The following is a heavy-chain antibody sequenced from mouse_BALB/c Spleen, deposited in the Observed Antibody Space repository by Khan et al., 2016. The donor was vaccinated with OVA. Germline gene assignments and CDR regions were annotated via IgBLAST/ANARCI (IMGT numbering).Heavy chain of an antibody. CDR1: GYTFTSYV. CDR3: APVGSYYVSCVY. J-gene: IGHJ3*01. D-gene: IGHD1-1*01. Sequence: VQLQQSGPEVVKPGASVKMSCKASGYTFTSYVMHWVKQKPGQGLEWIGYIYPFNDATKFNEKFNGKATLTSDKSSSTAYMELSSLTSEDSAVYYWAPVGSYYVSCVYWGQRTLVTVSA. CDR2: IYPFNDAT. V-gene: IGHV1S136*01.